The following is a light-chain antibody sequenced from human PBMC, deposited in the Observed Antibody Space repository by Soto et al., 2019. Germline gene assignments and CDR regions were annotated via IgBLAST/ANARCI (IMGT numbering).Light chain of an antibody. CDR2: GAS. V-gene: IGKV3-15*01. CDR3: QQYNNWPGYT. J-gene: IGKJ2*01. Sequence: EIVMTQSPATLSVSPGERATLSCRASQSVSSNLAWYQQKPGQAPRLLIYGASTRATGIPARFSGSGSGTEFTLTISSLQSEDFASYYCQQYNNWPGYTFGQGTKVEIX. CDR1: QSVSSN.